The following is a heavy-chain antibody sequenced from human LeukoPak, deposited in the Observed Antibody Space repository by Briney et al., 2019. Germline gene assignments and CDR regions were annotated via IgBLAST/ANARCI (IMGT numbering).Heavy chain of an antibody. CDR2: IYYSGST. Sequence: SETLSLTCTVSGGSISSSSYYWGWIRQPPGKGLEWIGYIYYSGSTNYNPSLKSRVTISVDTSKNQFSLKLSSVTAADTAVYYCARSLPPDTIFGVVDAFDIWGQGTMVTVSS. V-gene: IGHV4-61*05. CDR3: ARSLPPDTIFGVVDAFDI. J-gene: IGHJ3*02. CDR1: GGSISSSSYY. D-gene: IGHD3-3*01.